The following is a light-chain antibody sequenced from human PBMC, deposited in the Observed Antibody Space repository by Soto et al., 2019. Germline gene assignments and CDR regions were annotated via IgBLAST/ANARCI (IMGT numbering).Light chain of an antibody. J-gene: IGKJ1*01. CDR2: AAS. V-gene: IGKV3-15*01. CDR3: QQYNNWPRT. CDR1: QSVSNN. Sequence: EIVLTQSPATLSLSPGERATLSRRASQSVSNNLAWYQQKPGQAPRLLIFAASTRATSVPARFTGSRSGTEFTLTINSLQSEDFAIYYCQQYNNWPRTFGQGTKVDIK.